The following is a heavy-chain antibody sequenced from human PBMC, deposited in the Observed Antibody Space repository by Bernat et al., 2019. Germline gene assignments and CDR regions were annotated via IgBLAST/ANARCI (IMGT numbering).Heavy chain of an antibody. J-gene: IGHJ4*02. Sequence: QVQLVQSGAEVKKPGASVKVSCKASGYTFTNYAMHWVRQAPGQRLEWMAWINGGNGNTKYSQKFQGRVTITRDTSAGTANMELSSLRSEDTAVYYCATNLRGLSYFDYWGQGTLVTVSS. CDR1: GYTFTNYA. D-gene: IGHD3-10*01. V-gene: IGHV1-3*01. CDR3: ATNLRGLSYFDY. CDR2: INGGNGNT.